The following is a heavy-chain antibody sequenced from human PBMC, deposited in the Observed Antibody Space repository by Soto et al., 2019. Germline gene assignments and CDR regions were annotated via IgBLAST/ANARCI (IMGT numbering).Heavy chain of an antibody. D-gene: IGHD2-2*01. Sequence: LGASLKISCKGSGYSFTSYWVGWVRQMPGKGLEWMGIIYPGDSDTRYSPSFQGQVTISADKSISTAYLQWSSLKASDTAMYYCARLPVKYCSSTSCFPDYYYYYMDVWGKGTTVTVSS. CDR2: IYPGDSDT. V-gene: IGHV5-51*01. CDR3: ARLPVKYCSSTSCFPDYYYYYMDV. CDR1: GYSFTSYW. J-gene: IGHJ6*03.